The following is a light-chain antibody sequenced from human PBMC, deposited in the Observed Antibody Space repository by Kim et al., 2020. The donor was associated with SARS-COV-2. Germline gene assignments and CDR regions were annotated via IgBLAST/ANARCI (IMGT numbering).Light chain of an antibody. Sequence: SSELTQDPAVSVALGQTVRITCQGDSLRSYYATWYQQKPGQAPILVIYGKNNRPSGIPDRFSGPSSGNTASLAITGTQAGDEADYYCNSRDSNDNVAFGGGTQLTVL. CDR1: SLRSYY. J-gene: IGLJ2*01. CDR3: NSRDSNDNVA. V-gene: IGLV3-19*01. CDR2: GKN.